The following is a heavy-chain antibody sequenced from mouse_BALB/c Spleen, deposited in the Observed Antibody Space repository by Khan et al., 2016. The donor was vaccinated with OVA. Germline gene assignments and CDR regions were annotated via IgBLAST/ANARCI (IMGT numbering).Heavy chain of an antibody. J-gene: IGHJ4*01. Sequence: VQLQESGPGLVAPSQSLSITCTISGFSLSSYGIHWVRQPPGQGLEWLVVIWSDGSTTYNSTLKSRLSITKDNSKSQVFLKMNSLQTDDTAIYYGARQPYYHYYVMDYWGQGTSITVSS. D-gene: IGHD2-10*01. V-gene: IGHV2-6-1*01. CDR2: IWSDGST. CDR3: ARQPYYHYYVMDY. CDR1: GFSLSSYG.